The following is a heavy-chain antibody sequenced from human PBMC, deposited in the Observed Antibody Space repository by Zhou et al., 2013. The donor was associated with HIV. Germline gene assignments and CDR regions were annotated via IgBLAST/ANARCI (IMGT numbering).Heavy chain of an antibody. Sequence: QVQLVQSGAEVKKPGSSVEVSCKASGGTFSSYAISWVRQAPGQGLEWMGGIIPIFGTANYAQNFQGRVAITAAESTSTAYMELSSLRSEDTAVYYCARCYYDNGACDYWGQGTLVTVSS. CDR1: GGTFSSYA. CDR2: IIPIFGTA. J-gene: IGHJ4*02. V-gene: IGHV1-69*12. CDR3: ARCYYDNGACDY. D-gene: IGHD3-22*01.